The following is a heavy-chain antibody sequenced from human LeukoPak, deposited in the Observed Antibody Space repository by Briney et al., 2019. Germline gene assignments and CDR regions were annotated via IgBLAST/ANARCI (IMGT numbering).Heavy chain of an antibody. CDR2: ISSSGTTI. Sequence: GGSLRLSCAASRFTFSSYEMNWVRQAPGKGLEWVSYISSSGTTIYYADSVKGRFSISRDNAKNSLYLQMNSLRAEDTAVYYCARGPWAFYGYYYYYYMDVWGKGTTVTVSS. D-gene: IGHD4-17*01. CDR3: ARGPWAFYGYYYYYYMDV. CDR1: RFTFSSYE. J-gene: IGHJ6*03. V-gene: IGHV3-48*03.